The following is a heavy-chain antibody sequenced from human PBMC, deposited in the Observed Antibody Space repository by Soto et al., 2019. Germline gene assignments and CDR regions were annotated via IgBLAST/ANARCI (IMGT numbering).Heavy chain of an antibody. CDR3: ALGADY. CDR2: ISAYNADT. J-gene: IGHJ4*02. CDR1: GYMFTTYG. Sequence: QVQVVQSGAEVKKPGASVKVSCTASGYMFTTYGIIWVRQAPGQGLEWMGWISAYNADTNYARNLQDRLTMTTDTPTSTAYMELKNLTSDDTAVYYCALGADYWGQGTLVIVSS. D-gene: IGHD3-16*01. V-gene: IGHV1-18*01.